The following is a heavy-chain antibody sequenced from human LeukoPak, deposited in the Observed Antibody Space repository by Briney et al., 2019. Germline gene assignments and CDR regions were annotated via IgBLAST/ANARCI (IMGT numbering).Heavy chain of an antibody. CDR3: ARSPTGPFGVVIDNWFDP. J-gene: IGHJ5*02. Sequence: ASVKVSCKASGYTFTSYYMHWVRQAPGQGLEWIGIINPSGGSTSYAQKFQGRVTMTRDTSTSTVYMELSSLRSEDTAVYYCARSPTGPFGVVIDNWFDPWGQGTLVTVSS. CDR2: INPSGGST. V-gene: IGHV1-46*01. D-gene: IGHD3-3*01. CDR1: GYTFTSYY.